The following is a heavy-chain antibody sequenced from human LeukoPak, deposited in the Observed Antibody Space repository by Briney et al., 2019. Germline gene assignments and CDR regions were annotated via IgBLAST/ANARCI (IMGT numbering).Heavy chain of an antibody. J-gene: IGHJ5*02. V-gene: IGHV1-46*01. CDR1: GYTFTSYY. D-gene: IGHD2-2*02. CDR3: ARDDEMRLGYCSSTSCYTEGMINWFDP. Sequence: EASVKVSCKASGYTFTSYYMHWVRQAPGQGLEWMGIINPSGGSTSYAQKFQGSVTMTRDTSTSTVYMELSSLRSEDTAVYYCARDDEMRLGYCSSTSCYTEGMINWFDPWGQGTLVTVSS. CDR2: INPSGGST.